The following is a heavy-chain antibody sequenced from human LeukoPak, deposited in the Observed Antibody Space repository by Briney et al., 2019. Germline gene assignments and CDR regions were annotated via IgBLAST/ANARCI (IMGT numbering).Heavy chain of an antibody. CDR1: GGSISSSSYY. D-gene: IGHD2-8*02. J-gene: IGHJ6*03. CDR3: ARVNRVRVPGGAGYYYYMEV. Sequence: SETLSLTCTVSGGSISSSSYYWGWIRQPPGKGLEWIGSIYYSGSTYYNPSLKSRVTISVDTSKNQFSLKLSSVTAADTAVYYCARVNRVRVPGGAGYYYYMEVWGKGTTVTVSS. V-gene: IGHV4-39*07. CDR2: IYYSGST.